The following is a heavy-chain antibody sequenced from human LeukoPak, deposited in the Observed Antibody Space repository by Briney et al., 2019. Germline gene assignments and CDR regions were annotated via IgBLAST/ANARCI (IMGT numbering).Heavy chain of an antibody. Sequence: GGSLRLSCAASGFTFSTYEMNWVRQAPGKGLEWVSYLSSSGSTLYYADSVNGQFTISRDNAKTSLYLQMNSLRAEDTAVYYCAKDPVLRYFDWLSDAFDIWGQGTMVTVSS. J-gene: IGHJ3*02. CDR2: LSSSGSTL. CDR3: AKDPVLRYFDWLSDAFDI. V-gene: IGHV3-48*03. CDR1: GFTFSTYE. D-gene: IGHD3-9*01.